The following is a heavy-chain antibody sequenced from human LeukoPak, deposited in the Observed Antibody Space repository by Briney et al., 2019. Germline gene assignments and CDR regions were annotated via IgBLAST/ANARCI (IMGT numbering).Heavy chain of an antibody. CDR3: ANVPRSTVSY. J-gene: IGHJ4*02. V-gene: IGHV3-7*01. CDR1: GFTFSSYG. D-gene: IGHD1-14*01. Sequence: GGSLRLSCAASGFTFSSYGMSWVRQTPGKRLEWVAELNEDGTVKYYVDSVKGRFTISRDNAKNSLYLQMNRLRAEDTGVYFCANVPRSTVSYWGRGTLVTVSS. CDR2: LNEDGTVK.